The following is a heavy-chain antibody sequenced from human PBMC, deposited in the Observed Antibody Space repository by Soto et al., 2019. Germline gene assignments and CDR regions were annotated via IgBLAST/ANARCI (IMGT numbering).Heavy chain of an antibody. J-gene: IGHJ6*03. CDR1: GGSISSYY. V-gene: IGHV4-59*08. D-gene: IGHD2-15*01. Sequence: SETLSLTCTVSGGSISSYYWSWIRQPPGKGLEWIGYIYYSGSTNYNPSLKSRVTISVDTSKNQFSLKLSSVTAADTAVYYCARLERAYCSGGSCYSSWYYYYYMEVWGKGTTVTVSS. CDR3: ARLERAYCSGGSCYSSWYYYYYMEV. CDR2: IYYSGST.